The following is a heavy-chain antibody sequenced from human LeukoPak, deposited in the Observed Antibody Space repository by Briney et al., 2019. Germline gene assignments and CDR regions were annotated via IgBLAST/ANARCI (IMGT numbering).Heavy chain of an antibody. Sequence: GGSLRLSCEASGATFSSYAFHWVRQAPGKGLEWVAFLSSDGNSKYYADSVKGRFTISRDNSKNTLYLQMNSLRVEDTALYPCARPDNVGRSHGFDMWGQGTLVTVSS. CDR3: ARPDNVGRSHGFDM. CDR1: GATFSSYA. CDR2: LSSDGNSK. D-gene: IGHD3-16*01. V-gene: IGHV3-30-3*01. J-gene: IGHJ3*02.